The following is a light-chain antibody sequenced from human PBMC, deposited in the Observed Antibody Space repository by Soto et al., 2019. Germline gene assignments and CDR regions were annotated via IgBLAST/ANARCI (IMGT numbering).Light chain of an antibody. CDR3: QQYGESSYA. CDR1: QSITSSY. Sequence: EIVLTQSPGTLSLSPGERATLSCRASQSITSSYLAWYQQKPGQAPRLIIYGASSRATGIPDRFSGGGSGTDFTLTINRLEPEDFAVYYCQQYGESSYAFGQGTKLQIK. J-gene: IGKJ2*01. CDR2: GAS. V-gene: IGKV3-20*01.